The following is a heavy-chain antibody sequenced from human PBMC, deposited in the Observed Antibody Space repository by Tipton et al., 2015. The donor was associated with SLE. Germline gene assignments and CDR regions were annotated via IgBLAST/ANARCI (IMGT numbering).Heavy chain of an antibody. D-gene: IGHD3-16*01. J-gene: IGHJ4*02. Sequence: SLRLSCAASGFTFSSYSMNWVRQAPGTGLEWVSYISSSSSTIYYADSVKGRFTISRDNSKNTLYLQMNSLRAEDTAVYYCARERLWPGGMGYFDYWGQGTLVTVSS. CDR3: ARERLWPGGMGYFDY. CDR2: ISSSSSTI. CDR1: GFTFSSYS. V-gene: IGHV3-48*01.